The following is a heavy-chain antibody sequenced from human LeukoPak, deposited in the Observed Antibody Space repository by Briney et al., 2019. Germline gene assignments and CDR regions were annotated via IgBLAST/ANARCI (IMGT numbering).Heavy chain of an antibody. J-gene: IGHJ4*02. CDR1: GGTFSTYA. CDR2: IIPIFGTA. V-gene: IGHV1-69*05. CDR3: ARPMHHDYGNYGGFHY. D-gene: IGHD4-11*01. Sequence: SSVKVSCQASGGTFSTYAITWVRQAPGQGLEWMGGIIPIFGTANYAQKFQGRVTITTDESTSTAYMELSSLRSEDTAVYCCARPMHHDYGNYGGFHYWGQRTLVTVSS.